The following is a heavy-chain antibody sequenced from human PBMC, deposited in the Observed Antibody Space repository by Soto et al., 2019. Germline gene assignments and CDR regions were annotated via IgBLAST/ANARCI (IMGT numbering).Heavy chain of an antibody. CDR3: ARGFFGTIVVAGRGDY. CDR1: GLTLSSFS. D-gene: IGHD6-19*01. J-gene: IGHJ4*02. CDR2: ISSSSSTT. V-gene: IGHV3-48*02. Sequence: EVQLVESGGGLLQPGGSKRLSCIASGLTLSSFSMNWVRQAPGRGLEWVAYISSSSSTTYYADSVKGRFTISRDNAKNSLYLQMNSLRDEDTAVYYCARGFFGTIVVAGRGDYWGQGTLVTVSS.